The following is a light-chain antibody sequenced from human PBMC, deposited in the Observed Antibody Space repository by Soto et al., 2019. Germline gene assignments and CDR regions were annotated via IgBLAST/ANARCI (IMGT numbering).Light chain of an antibody. CDR2: GAS. V-gene: IGKV3-20*01. J-gene: IGKJ1*01. CDR3: QHYGSAGT. CDR1: QSVDSSY. Sequence: EIVLTQSPGTLSLSPGERATLSCRASQSVDSSYLAWYQQKPGQAPRLLIYGASSRATGIPDRFSGSGSGTDFTLTISRLEPEDFAVYHCQHYGSAGTFGQGPKVEIK.